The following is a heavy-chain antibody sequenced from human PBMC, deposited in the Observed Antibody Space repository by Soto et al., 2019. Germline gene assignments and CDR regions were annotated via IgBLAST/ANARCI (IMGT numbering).Heavy chain of an antibody. CDR2: IISDGSYT. V-gene: IGHV3-74*01. J-gene: IGHJ4*02. D-gene: IGHD3-3*01. Sequence: WWSLRLCCAASGFTFRDYWMYWFRQAPGKGLVWVSRIISDGSYTFYADSVKGRFTISRDNAKNTLYLQMNSLRAEDTAVYYCARAPSIYESGYYDFWGQGTLVTVSS. CDR1: GFTFRDYW. CDR3: ARAPSIYESGYYDF.